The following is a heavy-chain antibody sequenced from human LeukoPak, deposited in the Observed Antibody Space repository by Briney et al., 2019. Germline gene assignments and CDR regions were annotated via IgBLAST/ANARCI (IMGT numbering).Heavy chain of an antibody. CDR3: ASLGFIGTYPIQGYYYYYMDV. D-gene: IGHD3-16*01. Sequence: GASVKVSCKASGYTFTGYYMHWVRQAPGQGLEWMGRNNPNSGGTNYAQKFQGRVTMTRDTSISTAYMELSRLRSDDTAVYYCASLGFIGTYPIQGYYYYYMDVWGKGTTVTVSS. CDR1: GYTFTGYY. J-gene: IGHJ6*03. CDR2: NNPNSGGT. V-gene: IGHV1-2*06.